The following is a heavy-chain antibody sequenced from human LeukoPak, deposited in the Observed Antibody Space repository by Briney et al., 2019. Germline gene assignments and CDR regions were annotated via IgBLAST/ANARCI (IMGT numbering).Heavy chain of an antibody. CDR1: GFTFASCA. CDR2: ISSSGGST. CDR3: AKSLAAARDY. V-gene: IGHV3-23*01. D-gene: IGHD6-13*01. J-gene: IGHJ4*02. Sequence: GGSLRLSCAASGFTFASCAMSWVRQAPGKRLEWVSSISSSGGSTYYADSVKGRFTISRDNSKNPLYLQVNSLRAEDTAVYYCAKSLAAARDYWGQGTLVTVSS.